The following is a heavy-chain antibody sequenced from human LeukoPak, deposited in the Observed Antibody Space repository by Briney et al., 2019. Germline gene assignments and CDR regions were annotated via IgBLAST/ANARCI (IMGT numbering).Heavy chain of an antibody. CDR2: ISYDGSNK. J-gene: IGHJ4*02. CDR3: ARDPGGHFDY. Sequence: PGGSLRLSCAASGFTFSDYGMHWVRQAPGKGLEWVALISYDGSNKYYADSVKGRFTISRDNSKNTLYLQMNSLRAEDTAVYYCARDPGGHFDYWGQGTLVTVSS. V-gene: IGHV3-30*03. D-gene: IGHD2-15*01. CDR1: GFTFSDYG.